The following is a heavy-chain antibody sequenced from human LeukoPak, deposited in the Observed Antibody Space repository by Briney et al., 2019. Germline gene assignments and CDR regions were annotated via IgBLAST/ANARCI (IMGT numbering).Heavy chain of an antibody. V-gene: IGHV3-23*03. CDR3: ATFGGSSSSDYFDY. J-gene: IGHJ4*02. CDR1: GFTFSSYA. CDR2: IYSGGTT. D-gene: IGHD6-6*01. Sequence: GGSLRLSCAASGFTFSSYAMSWVRQAPGKGLEWVSVIYSGGTTYYADSVKGRFTISRDTSKNTLYPQMNSLRAEDTAVYYCATFGGSSSSDYFDYWGQGTLVTVSS.